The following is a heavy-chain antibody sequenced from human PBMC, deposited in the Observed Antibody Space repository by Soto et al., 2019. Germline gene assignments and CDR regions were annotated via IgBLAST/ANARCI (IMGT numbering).Heavy chain of an antibody. V-gene: IGHV3-30-3*01. CDR1: GFTFSSYS. J-gene: IGHJ6*02. D-gene: IGHD3-22*01. CDR3: GSLYDSSGDGMAV. CDR2: ISYDGSNK. Sequence: PGGSLRLSCGAYGFTFSSYSMHWVRPAPGKGREWVAVISYDGSNKYYSDSVKGRFTISTNKSQNALYLKMNSLRAEHKAVYYCGSLYDSSGDGMAVGSQGNTVTVSS.